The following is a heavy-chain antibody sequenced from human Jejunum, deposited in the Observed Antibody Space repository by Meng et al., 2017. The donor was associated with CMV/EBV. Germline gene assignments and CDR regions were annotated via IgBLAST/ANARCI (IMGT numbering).Heavy chain of an antibody. Sequence: FSFSSCWLSWVRQAPGKGLEWVANIKQDGSEKYYVDSVKGRFTISRDNAKNSLYLQMNSLRAEDTAVYYCARGGVLLWFGELGFDYWGQGTLVTVSS. CDR2: IKQDGSEK. V-gene: IGHV3-7*01. D-gene: IGHD3-10*01. J-gene: IGHJ4*02. CDR1: FSFSSCW. CDR3: ARGGVLLWFGELGFDY.